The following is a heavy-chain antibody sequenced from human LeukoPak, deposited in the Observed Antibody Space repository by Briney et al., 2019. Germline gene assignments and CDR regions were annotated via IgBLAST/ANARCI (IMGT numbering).Heavy chain of an antibody. D-gene: IGHD5-12*01. CDR1: GGSFSGYY. CDR2: INHSGST. V-gene: IGHV4-34*01. J-gene: IGHJ4*02. Sequence: SETLSRTCAVYGGSFSGYYWSWIRQPPGKGLEWIGEINHSGSTNYNPSLKSRVTISVDTSKNQFSLKLSSVTAADTAVYYCARGPVWWLLLSYIDYWGQGTLVTVSS. CDR3: ARGPVWWLLLSYIDY.